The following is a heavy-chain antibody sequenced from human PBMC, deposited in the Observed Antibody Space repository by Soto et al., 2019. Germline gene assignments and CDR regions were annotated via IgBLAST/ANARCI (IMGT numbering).Heavy chain of an antibody. CDR3: ARELSNYLERWFDP. CDR1: GYTFTSHG. D-gene: IGHD4-4*01. CDR2: ISAYNGNT. Sequence: QVPLVQSGAEVKKPGASVKVSCKASGYTFTSHGITWVRQAPGQGIEGMGSISAYNGNTNYAQKLQGRVTMTTDTSTSTAYMELRSLRSDDTAVYYCARELSNYLERWFDPWGQGTLVTVSS. J-gene: IGHJ5*02. V-gene: IGHV1-18*01.